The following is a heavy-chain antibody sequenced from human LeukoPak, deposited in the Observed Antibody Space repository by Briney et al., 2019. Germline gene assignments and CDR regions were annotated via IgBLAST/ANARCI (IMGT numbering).Heavy chain of an antibody. J-gene: IGHJ4*02. CDR1: GYTFSRYA. CDR2: INTNNGNP. V-gene: IGHV7-4-1*02. Sequence: ASVKVSCKASGYTFSRYAMNWVRQAPGQGLEWMGWINTNNGNPTYAQGFTGRFVFSLDTSVSTAYLQISSLKAEDTAIYYCARDPQYGGSWSAGDYWGQGTLVTVSS. CDR3: ARDPQYGGSWSAGDY. D-gene: IGHD4/OR15-4a*01.